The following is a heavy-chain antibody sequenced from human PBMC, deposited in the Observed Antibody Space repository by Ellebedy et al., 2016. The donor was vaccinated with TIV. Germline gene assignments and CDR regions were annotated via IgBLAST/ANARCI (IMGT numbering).Heavy chain of an antibody. J-gene: IGHJ4*02. CDR3: ARHGLWFEIDY. Sequence: MPSETLSLTCTVPGGSISSYYWSWIRQPPGKGLEWIGYIYYSGSTNYNPSLKSRVTISVDTSKNQFSLKLGSVTAADTAVYYCARHGLWFEIDYWGQGTLVTVSS. V-gene: IGHV4-59*08. CDR1: GGSISSYY. D-gene: IGHD3-10*01. CDR2: IYYSGST.